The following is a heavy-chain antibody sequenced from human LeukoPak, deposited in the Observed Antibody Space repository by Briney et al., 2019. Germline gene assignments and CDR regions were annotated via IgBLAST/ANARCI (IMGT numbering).Heavy chain of an antibody. Sequence: GGSLSLSCAASGFTFDAYAMLWVGQAPGKGLEGVSGLSWNSGSIGYADSVKGRFTISRDNAKNSLYLQMNSLRAEDTALYYCARDSQGSGYYYGGFDYWGQGTLVTVSS. CDR3: ARDSQGSGYYYGGFDY. CDR1: GFTFDAYA. V-gene: IGHV3-9*01. J-gene: IGHJ4*02. CDR2: LSWNSGSI. D-gene: IGHD3-22*01.